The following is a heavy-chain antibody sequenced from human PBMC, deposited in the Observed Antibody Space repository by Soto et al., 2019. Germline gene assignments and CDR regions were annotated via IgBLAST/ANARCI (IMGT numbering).Heavy chain of an antibody. Sequence: QVQLQESGPGLVKPSETLSLTCTVSGGSISSYYWSWIRQPPGKGLEWIGYIYYSGSTNYNPSLKSRVTISVDTSKNQFSLKLSSVTAADTAVYYCAGSDYYDSSGSLYWGQGTLVTVSS. J-gene: IGHJ4*02. CDR1: GGSISSYY. D-gene: IGHD3-22*01. V-gene: IGHV4-59*01. CDR2: IYYSGST. CDR3: AGSDYYDSSGSLY.